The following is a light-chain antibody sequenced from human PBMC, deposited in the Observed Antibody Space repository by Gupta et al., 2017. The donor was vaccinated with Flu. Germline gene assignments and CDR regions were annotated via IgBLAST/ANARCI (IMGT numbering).Light chain of an antibody. V-gene: IGLV2-23*01. CDR1: SSDVGCYNT. CDR3: CSDAGGGTLR. CDR2: EGT. Sequence: TSSDVGCYNTVSWYQQHPVKAPKLMNYEGTKRPSRISDRFAGSKSGNTASLTSSGLQAEDEADYYCCSDAGGGTLRFGGGTKLTVL. J-gene: IGLJ2*01.